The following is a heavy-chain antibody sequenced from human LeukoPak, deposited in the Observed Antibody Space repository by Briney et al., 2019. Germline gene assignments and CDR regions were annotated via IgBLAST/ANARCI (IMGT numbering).Heavy chain of an antibody. Sequence: SETLSLTCKVSGYPIGLDYYWVWIRQAPGRGLQWIGGFHRGRIQYNSALKSRVTISIDSSKNQFSLRMWPVTAADTAFYFCARAPSSYESGNGYPNLGWLDPWGQGTLVTVSS. CDR3: ARAPSSYESGNGYPNLGWLDP. J-gene: IGHJ5*02. CDR1: GYPIGLDYY. CDR2: FHRGRI. D-gene: IGHD5-24*01. V-gene: IGHV4-38-2*02.